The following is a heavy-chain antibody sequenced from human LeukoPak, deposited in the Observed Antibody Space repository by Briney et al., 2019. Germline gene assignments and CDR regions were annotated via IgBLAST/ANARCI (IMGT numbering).Heavy chain of an antibody. D-gene: IGHD3-22*01. CDR1: GFTFSGYA. CDR2: ISYDGSNK. CDR3: PRARSTTTVVVLFDY. V-gene: IGHV3-30-3*01. Sequence: GGSLRLSGAAAGFTFSGYAMQWGRQAPGKGREWVAVISYDGSNKYYADSVKGGFTISRDNSRNTLYRQMNRWTGEDTALYPCPRARSTTTVVVLFDYWGQRTLVTVSS. J-gene: IGHJ4*02.